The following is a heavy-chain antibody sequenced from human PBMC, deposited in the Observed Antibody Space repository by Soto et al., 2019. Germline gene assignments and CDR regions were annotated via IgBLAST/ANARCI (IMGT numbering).Heavy chain of an antibody. CDR2: MSHSGST. D-gene: IGHD6-19*01. J-gene: IGHJ4*02. CDR1: GGSFTAYY. V-gene: IGHV4-34*01. Sequence: ETLPLTCAVYGGSFTAYYWSWIRQPPGRGLEWIGEMSHSGSTHYNPSLKSRVTISLHMSKNQFSLKLSSVTAADTAVYYCAGSLITVPGVINYWGPGTLVTVSS. CDR3: AGSLITVPGVINY.